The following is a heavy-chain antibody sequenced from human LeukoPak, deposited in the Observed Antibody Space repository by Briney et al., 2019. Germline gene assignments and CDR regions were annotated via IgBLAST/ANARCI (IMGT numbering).Heavy chain of an antibody. CDR3: ASSKVGATFFDY. CDR2: INWNGGST. CDR1: GFTFDDYG. D-gene: IGHD1-26*01. V-gene: IGHV3-20*04. J-gene: IGHJ4*02. Sequence: PGGSLRLSCAASGFTFDDYGMSWVRQAPGKGLEWVSGINWNGGSTGYADSVKGRFTISRDNAKNSLYLQMNSPRAEDTALYYCASSKVGATFFDYWGQGTLVTVSS.